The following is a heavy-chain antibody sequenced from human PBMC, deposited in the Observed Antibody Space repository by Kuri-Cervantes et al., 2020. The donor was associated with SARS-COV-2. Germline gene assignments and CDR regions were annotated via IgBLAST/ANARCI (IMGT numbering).Heavy chain of an antibody. D-gene: IGHD1-7*01. V-gene: IGHV3-30*03. CDR2: ISYDGSNK. CDR1: GFTFSSYG. CDR3: AGPLELHHGAFDI. J-gene: IGHJ3*02. Sequence: GESLKISCAASGFTFSSYGMHWVRQAPGKGLEWVAVISYDGSNKYYADSVKGRFTISRDNSKNTLYLQMNSLRAEDTAVYYCAGPLELHHGAFDIWGQGTMVTVSS.